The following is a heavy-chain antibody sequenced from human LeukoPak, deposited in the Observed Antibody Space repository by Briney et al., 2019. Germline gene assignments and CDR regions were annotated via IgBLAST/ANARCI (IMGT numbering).Heavy chain of an antibody. J-gene: IGHJ4*02. CDR1: GFTFSSYS. D-gene: IGHD3-3*01. CDR2: ISSGSSTI. Sequence: GGPLRLSCAASGFTFSSYSMNWVRQAPGKGLEWVSYISSGSSTIYYADSVKGRFTISRDNAKNSLYLQMNSLRDEDTAVYYCARDPPWSGYTTYYFDYWGQGTLVTVSS. V-gene: IGHV3-48*02. CDR3: ARDPPWSGYTTYYFDY.